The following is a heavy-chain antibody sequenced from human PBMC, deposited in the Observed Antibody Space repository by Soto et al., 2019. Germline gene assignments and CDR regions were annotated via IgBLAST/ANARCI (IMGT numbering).Heavy chain of an antibody. Sequence: QVQLVQSGAEVKKPGSSVKVSCRASGGTFNSYTISWVRQAPGQGLEWMGGVIPIFATTNYAQMFQGRVTITADRSTSTTYMELSSLRSDDTAVYYCVRRPELAAGLNGMDVWGQGTTVIVSS. V-gene: IGHV1-69*06. CDR1: GGTFNSYT. D-gene: IGHD6-13*01. CDR3: VRRPELAAGLNGMDV. J-gene: IGHJ6*02. CDR2: VIPIFATT.